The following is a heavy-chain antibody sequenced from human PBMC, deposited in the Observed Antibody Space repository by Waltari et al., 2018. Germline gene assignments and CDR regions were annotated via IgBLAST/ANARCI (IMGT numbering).Heavy chain of an antibody. CDR1: GYSFANYW. Sequence: EVQLVQSGAEVKKPGESLKISCEGSGYSFANYWIVWVRQMPGRGLEWMGLIYPGNSDTRYSPSFQGQVTISADTSISTVYLQWSSLEASDTAMYYCARRRYSGSGRGDWFDPWGQGTLVTVSS. J-gene: IGHJ5*02. CDR2: IYPGNSDT. CDR3: ARRRYSGSGRGDWFDP. D-gene: IGHD3-10*01. V-gene: IGHV5-51*01.